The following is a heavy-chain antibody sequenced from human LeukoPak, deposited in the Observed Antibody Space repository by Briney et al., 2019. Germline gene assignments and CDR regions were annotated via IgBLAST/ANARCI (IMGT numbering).Heavy chain of an antibody. Sequence: PSETLSLTCTVSGGSISSYYWSWIRQPPGKGLEWIGYIYYSGSTNYNPSLKSRVTISVDTSKNQFSLKLSSVTAADTAVYYCAKDRTGPSPDYFDYWGQGTLVTVSS. J-gene: IGHJ4*02. CDR2: IYYSGST. D-gene: IGHD3/OR15-3a*01. CDR3: AKDRTGPSPDYFDY. V-gene: IGHV4-59*01. CDR1: GGSISSYY.